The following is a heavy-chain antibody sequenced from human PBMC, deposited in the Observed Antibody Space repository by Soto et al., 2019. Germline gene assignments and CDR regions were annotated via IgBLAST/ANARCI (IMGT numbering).Heavy chain of an antibody. J-gene: IGHJ3*02. Sequence: QVQLVESGGGLVKPGGSLRLSCAASGFTFSDYYMSWIRQAPGKGLEWVSYISSSSSYTNYADSVKCRFTISRDNAKNSLYLQMNRLRAEDTAVYYCARWNTAMVDDAFDIWGQGTMVTVSS. CDR1: GFTFSDYY. CDR3: ARWNTAMVDDAFDI. V-gene: IGHV3-11*05. CDR2: ISSSSSYT. D-gene: IGHD5-18*01.